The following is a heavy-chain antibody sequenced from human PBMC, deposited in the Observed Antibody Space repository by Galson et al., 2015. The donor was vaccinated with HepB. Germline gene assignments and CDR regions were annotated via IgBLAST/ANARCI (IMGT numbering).Heavy chain of an antibody. V-gene: IGHV1-24*01. CDR3: ATEAYYYDSSGYFGRWFDP. CDR1: GYTLTELS. Sequence: SVKVSCKVSGYTLTELSMHWVRQAPGKGLEWMGGFDPEDGETIYAQKFQGRVTMTEDTSTDTAYMELSSLRSEDTAVYYCATEAYYYDSSGYFGRWFDPWGQGTLVTVSS. CDR2: FDPEDGET. D-gene: IGHD3-22*01. J-gene: IGHJ5*02.